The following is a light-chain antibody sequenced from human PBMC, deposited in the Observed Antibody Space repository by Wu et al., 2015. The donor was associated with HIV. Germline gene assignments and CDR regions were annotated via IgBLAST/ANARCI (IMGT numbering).Light chain of an antibody. CDR1: QTVASDY. V-gene: IGKV3-20*01. Sequence: VLTQSPGTLSLSPGERATLSCRASQTVASDYLAWYQQRPGQSPKLLIYGASSRATGIPDRFSGSGSGTDFTLTIRRPEPEDIAVYYCQQYGSSPYTFGQGTKLEI. CDR2: GAS. J-gene: IGKJ2*01. CDR3: QQYGSSPYT.